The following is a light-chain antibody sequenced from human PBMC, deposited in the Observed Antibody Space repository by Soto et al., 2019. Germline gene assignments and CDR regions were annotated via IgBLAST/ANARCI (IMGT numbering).Light chain of an antibody. CDR1: QSVGSY. Sequence: EIVLTQSPATLSVSPGERATLSCRASQSVGSYLAWYQQKPGQAPRLLIYDASNRATGIPARFSGSGSGTDCTLTICSLQSEDFAVYYCQQYSHCPPLTFGGGTKVEIK. J-gene: IGKJ4*01. CDR3: QQYSHCPPLT. V-gene: IGKV3-11*01. CDR2: DAS.